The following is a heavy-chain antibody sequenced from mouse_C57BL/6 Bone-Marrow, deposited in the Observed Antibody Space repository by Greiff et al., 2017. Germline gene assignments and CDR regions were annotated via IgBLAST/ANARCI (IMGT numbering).Heavy chain of an antibody. CDR1: GYTFTSYW. J-gene: IGHJ3*01. Sequence: VQLQQPGAELVKPGASVKLSCKASGYTFTSYWMHWVKQRPGQGLEWIGMIHPNSGSTNYNEKFKSKATLTVDKSSSTAYMQLSSLTSEDSAVYYCARSGGYYGFAYWGQGALGTVSA. D-gene: IGHD2-3*01. CDR3: ARSGGYYGFAY. V-gene: IGHV1-64*01. CDR2: IHPNSGST.